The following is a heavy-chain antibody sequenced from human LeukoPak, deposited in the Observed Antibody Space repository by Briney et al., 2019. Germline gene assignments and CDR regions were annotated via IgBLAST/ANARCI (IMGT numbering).Heavy chain of an antibody. CDR2: IYSGGST. V-gene: IGHV3-53*05. J-gene: IGHJ3*02. D-gene: IGHD6-19*01. CDR3: AKEVLGSGWYRGNAFDI. Sequence: GGSLRLSCAASGFTVSSNYMSWVRQAPGKGLEWVSVIYSGGSTYYADSVKGRFTISRDNAKNSLYLQMNSLRAEDTALYYCAKEVLGSGWYRGNAFDIWGQGTMVTVSS. CDR1: GFTVSSNY.